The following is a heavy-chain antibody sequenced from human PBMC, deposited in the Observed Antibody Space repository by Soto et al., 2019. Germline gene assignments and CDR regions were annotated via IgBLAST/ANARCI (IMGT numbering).Heavy chain of an antibody. D-gene: IGHD6-19*01. CDR2: MSYDGTNE. Sequence: PGGSLRLSCATSGFSFTHYTINWVRQAPGKGLEWVAVMSYDGTNEYYADSVKGRFTISRDNSKTTAYLQMNSLTPEDTALYYCARKWGTYSSASLDYWGLGTLVTVSS. V-gene: IGHV3-30*04. CDR1: GFSFTHYT. CDR3: ARKWGTYSSASLDY. J-gene: IGHJ4*02.